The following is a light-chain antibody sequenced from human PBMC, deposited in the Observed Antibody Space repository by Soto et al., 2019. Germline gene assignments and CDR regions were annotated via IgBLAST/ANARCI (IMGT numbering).Light chain of an antibody. CDR1: QSVSSN. CDR3: QQYNNWPRT. J-gene: IGKJ1*01. Sequence: IVMTQSPATLSASPGERATLSCRASQSVSSNLAWYQQKPGQAPRLLIYGASTRATGIPARFSGSGSGTEFTLTISSLQSEDFAVYYCQQYNNWPRTFGQGTKVDIK. CDR2: GAS. V-gene: IGKV3-15*01.